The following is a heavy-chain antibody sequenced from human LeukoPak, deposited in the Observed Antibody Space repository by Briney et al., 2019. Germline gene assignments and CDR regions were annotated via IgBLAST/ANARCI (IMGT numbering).Heavy chain of an antibody. D-gene: IGHD2-15*01. Sequence: GGSLRLSCVASGFTFSSHAMSWVRQAPGKGLEWVSSISSRSSFIYYADSVKGRFTISRDNAKNSLYLQMNSLRAEDTAVYYCARVGEYCSGGSCYLLNDYWGQGTLVTVSS. CDR3: ARVGEYCSGGSCYLLNDY. CDR2: ISSRSSFI. V-gene: IGHV3-21*01. J-gene: IGHJ4*02. CDR1: GFTFSSHA.